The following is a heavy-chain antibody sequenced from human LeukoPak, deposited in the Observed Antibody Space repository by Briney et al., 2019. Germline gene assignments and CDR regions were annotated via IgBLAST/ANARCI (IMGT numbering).Heavy chain of an antibody. D-gene: IGHD3-9*01. Sequence: PGGSLRLSCAASGFTFSSYDMHWVRQAPGKGLEWVAVIWYDGSNKFYADSVKGRFTTSRDNSKNTLYLQMNSLTAEDTAVYYCAKGFLTGYLYYFDYWGQGTLVTVSS. V-gene: IGHV3-33*06. CDR3: AKGFLTGYLYYFDY. J-gene: IGHJ4*02. CDR1: GFTFSSYD. CDR2: IWYDGSNK.